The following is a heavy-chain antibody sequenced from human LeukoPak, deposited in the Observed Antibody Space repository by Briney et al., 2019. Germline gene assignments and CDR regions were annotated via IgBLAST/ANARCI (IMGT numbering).Heavy chain of an antibody. V-gene: IGHV4-39*07. CDR3: AREGDNWNYVH. CDR1: GGSISSSSYY. J-gene: IGHJ4*02. D-gene: IGHD1-7*01. Sequence: SETLPLTCTVSGGSISSSSYYWGWIRQPPGKGLEWIGSIYYSGSTYYNPSLKSRVTISVDTSKNQFSLKLSSVTAADTAVYYCAREGDNWNYVHWGQGTLVTVSS. CDR2: IYYSGST.